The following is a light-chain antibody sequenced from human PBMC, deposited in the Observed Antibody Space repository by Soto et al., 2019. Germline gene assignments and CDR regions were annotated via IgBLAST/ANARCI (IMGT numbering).Light chain of an antibody. CDR2: ASS. Sequence: EIVLTQSPGTLSLYPGERATLSCRASQRFNSAYLAWYQHKPGQPPRLLIYASSNRAAGIPDRFSGSASGTDFTLTISRLEPEDSAVYYCHHYVDSPWGLGQGTKVEIK. J-gene: IGKJ1*01. V-gene: IGKV3-20*01. CDR1: QRFNSAY. CDR3: HHYVDSPWG.